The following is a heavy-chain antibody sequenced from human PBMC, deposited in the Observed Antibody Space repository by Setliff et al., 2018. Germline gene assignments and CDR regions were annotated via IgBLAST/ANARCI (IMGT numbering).Heavy chain of an antibody. D-gene: IGHD3-10*01. CDR3: GAGTCSY. CDR1: GFTFSSYW. Sequence: GGSLRLSCVASGFTFSSYWMAWVRQAPGKGLEWVANTKEDGSEKYYVDSVKGRFTISRDNAKNSLSLQMNSLRTEDTAVYCFGAGTCSYWGQGTLVTVSS. J-gene: IGHJ4*02. CDR2: TKEDGSEK. V-gene: IGHV3-7*01.